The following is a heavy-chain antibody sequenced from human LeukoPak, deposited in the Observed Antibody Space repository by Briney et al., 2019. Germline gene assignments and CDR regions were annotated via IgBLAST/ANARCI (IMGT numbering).Heavy chain of an antibody. V-gene: IGHV3-66*01. D-gene: IGHD3-22*01. Sequence: GGSLRLSCAASGFTVSSNYMSWVRQAPGKGLEWVSVIYSGGSTYYADSVKGRFTISRDNSKNTLYLQMNSLRAEDTAVYYCAGGSDSSGPTDDYWGQGTLVTVSS. CDR2: IYSGGST. J-gene: IGHJ4*02. CDR1: GFTVSSNY. CDR3: AGGSDSSGPTDDY.